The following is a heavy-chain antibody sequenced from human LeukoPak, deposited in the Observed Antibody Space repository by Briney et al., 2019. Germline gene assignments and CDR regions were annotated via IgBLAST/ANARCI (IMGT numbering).Heavy chain of an antibody. CDR1: GGSISSYY. CDR2: IYSNGIT. D-gene: IGHD3-22*01. Sequence: SETLSLTCTVPGGSISSYYWSWIRQPLGKGPEWVGYIYSNGITNYNPSLKSRVTISVDTSKNQFSLKLRSVTAADTAVYYCAIMGLNTSGYYGNYDYDYRDGGGKGTTVTVS. V-gene: IGHV4-59*01. CDR3: AIMGLNTSGYYGNYDYDYRDG. J-gene: IGHJ6*03.